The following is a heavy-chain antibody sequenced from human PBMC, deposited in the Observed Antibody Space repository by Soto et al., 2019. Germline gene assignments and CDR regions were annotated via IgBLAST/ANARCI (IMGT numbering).Heavy chain of an antibody. Sequence: QVQLQQWGAGLLKPSETLSLTCAVYGGSFSGYYWSWIRQPPGKGLEWIGEINHSGSTNYNPSLQSRVTISVDTSKNQFSLKLSSVTAADTAVYYCARIVIVVVPAAKYNWFDPWGQGTLVTVSS. CDR3: ARIVIVVVPAAKYNWFDP. D-gene: IGHD2-2*01. CDR2: INHSGST. J-gene: IGHJ5*02. CDR1: GGSFSGYY. V-gene: IGHV4-34*01.